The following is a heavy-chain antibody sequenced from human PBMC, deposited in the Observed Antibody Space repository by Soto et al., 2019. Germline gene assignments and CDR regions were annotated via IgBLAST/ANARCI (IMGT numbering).Heavy chain of an antibody. CDR3: ATGPEGFCSITSCYFGN. CDR1: GFTFSNYW. D-gene: IGHD2-2*01. CDR2: IKQDGSEK. V-gene: IGHV3-7*01. Sequence: PGGSLRLSCVASGFTFSNYWMSWVRQAPGKGLEWVANIKQDGSEKYYVDSVKGRFTVSRDNAKNSLHLQMNGLRAEDTAVYYCATGPEGFCSITSCYFGNWGQGTLVTVSS. J-gene: IGHJ4*02.